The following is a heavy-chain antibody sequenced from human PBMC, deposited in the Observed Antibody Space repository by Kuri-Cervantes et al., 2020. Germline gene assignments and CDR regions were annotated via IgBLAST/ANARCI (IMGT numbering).Heavy chain of an antibody. CDR2: IYYSGST. J-gene: IGHJ4*02. Sequence: SETLSLTCTVSGGSISSSSYYWGWIRQPPGKGLEWIGSIYYSGSTYYNPSLKSRVTISVDTSKNQFSLKLSSVTAADTAVYYCARRKRPTRPGYDSSGRWAPEVYWGQGILVTVSS. CDR1: GGSISSSSYY. D-gene: IGHD3-22*01. V-gene: IGHV4-39*01. CDR3: ARRKRPTRPGYDSSGRWAPEVY.